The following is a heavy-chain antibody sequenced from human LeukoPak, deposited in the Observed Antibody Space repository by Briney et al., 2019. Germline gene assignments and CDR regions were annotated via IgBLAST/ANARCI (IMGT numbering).Heavy chain of an antibody. CDR2: INPNSGGT. Sequence: ASVKVSCKASGYTLTGYYMHWVRQAPGQGLEWMGWINPNSGGTNYAQKFQGRVTMTWDTSISTAYMELSRLRSDDTAVYYCASSLKPEGDAFDIWGQGTMVTVSS. V-gene: IGHV1-2*02. CDR1: GYTLTGYY. J-gene: IGHJ3*02. CDR3: ASSLKPEGDAFDI.